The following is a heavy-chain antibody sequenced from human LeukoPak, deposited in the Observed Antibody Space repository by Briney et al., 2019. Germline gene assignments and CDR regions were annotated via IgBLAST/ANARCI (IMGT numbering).Heavy chain of an antibody. J-gene: IGHJ5*02. D-gene: IGHD2-2*02. V-gene: IGHV3-30*18. CDR3: AKNTPPDP. CDR2: ISYDGSNK. Sequence: PGGSLRLSCAASGFTFSSYGMHWVRQAPGKGLEWVAVISYDGSNKYYADSVKGRFTISRDNSKNTLYLQMNSLRAEDMAVYYCAKNTPPDPWGQGTLVTVSS. CDR1: GFTFSSYG.